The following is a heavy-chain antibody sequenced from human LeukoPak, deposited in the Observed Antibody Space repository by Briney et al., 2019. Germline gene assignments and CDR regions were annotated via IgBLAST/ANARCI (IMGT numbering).Heavy chain of an antibody. V-gene: IGHV3-74*01. D-gene: IGHD2-15*01. CDR1: GFTFSSYG. CDR3: AKARIVVVVAAGLDY. CDR2: INIDGSSG. Sequence: PGGSLRLSCAASGFTFSSYGMHWVRQAPGKGLVWVSRINIDGSSGSYADSVEGRFTISRDNAKNTVYLQMNSLRAGDTAVYYCAKARIVVVVAAGLDYWGQGTLVTVSS. J-gene: IGHJ4*02.